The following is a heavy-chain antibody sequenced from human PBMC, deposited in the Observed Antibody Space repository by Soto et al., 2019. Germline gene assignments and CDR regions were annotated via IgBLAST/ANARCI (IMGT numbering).Heavy chain of an antibody. J-gene: IGHJ3*02. CDR3: VRVASGNYGCYDI. D-gene: IGHD1-26*01. Sequence: QVQLVQSGAEVKKPGASVKVSCKASGYTFTTYGISWVRQAPGQGLDWMGWISPNNGNTNYAQKLLGRVTMTTDTSTSPAYRELRSLRSDDTAVYYCVRVASGNYGCYDIWGQGTMVTVSS. CDR1: GYTFTTYG. CDR2: ISPNNGNT. V-gene: IGHV1-18*01.